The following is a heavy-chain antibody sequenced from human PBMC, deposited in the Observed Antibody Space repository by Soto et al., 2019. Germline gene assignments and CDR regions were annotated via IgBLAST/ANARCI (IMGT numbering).Heavy chain of an antibody. D-gene: IGHD2-2*02. J-gene: IGHJ1*01. CDR1: GYSFTSYW. CDR2: IYPGDSDT. CDR3: ATVGYCSSTSCYSYFQH. V-gene: IGHV5-51*01. Sequence: VESLKISCNGSGYSFTSYWIGWVRQMPWKGLEWMGIIYPGDSDTRYSPSFQGQVAISADKSISTAYLQWSSLKASDTAMYYCATVGYCSSTSCYSYFQHWGLGTLVTVSS.